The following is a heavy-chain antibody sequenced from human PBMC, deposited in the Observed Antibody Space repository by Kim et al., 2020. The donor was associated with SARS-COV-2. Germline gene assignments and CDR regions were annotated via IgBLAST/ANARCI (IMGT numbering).Heavy chain of an antibody. CDR3: ARRQDYYGSGSYFQEGAFDI. D-gene: IGHD3-10*01. J-gene: IGHJ3*02. Sequence: SETLSLTCAVYGGSFSGYYWSWIRQPPGKGLEWIGEINHSGSTNYNPSLKSRVTISVDTSKNQFSLKLSSVTAADTAVYYCARRQDYYGSGSYFQEGAFDIWGQGTMVTVSS. V-gene: IGHV4-34*01. CDR1: GGSFSGYY. CDR2: INHSGST.